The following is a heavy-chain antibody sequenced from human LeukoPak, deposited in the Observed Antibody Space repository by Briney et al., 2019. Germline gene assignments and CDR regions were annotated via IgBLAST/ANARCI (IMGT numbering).Heavy chain of an antibody. CDR1: GGSISSSSYS. J-gene: IGHJ4*02. D-gene: IGHD3-10*01. CDR3: ARENYYGTGSPKHFDY. V-gene: IGHV4-39*07. Sequence: ASETLSLTCTVSGGSISSSSYSWGWIRQPPGKGLEWIGNIHYTGTTYYNPSLKSRVTISVDTSNNQFSLKLSSVTAADTAVYYCARENYYGTGSPKHFDYWGLGTLVTVSS. CDR2: IHYTGTT.